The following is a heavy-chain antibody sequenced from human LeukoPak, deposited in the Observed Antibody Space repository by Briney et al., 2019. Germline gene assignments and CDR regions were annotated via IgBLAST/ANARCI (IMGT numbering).Heavy chain of an antibody. J-gene: IGHJ4*02. Sequence: GESLKISCKASGYSFTNYWIGWVRQMPGKGLEWMGIIYPGDSDTRYSPSFRGQVTISADKSISTAYLQWSSLKASDTAMYYCARHGGYGGNQKAHFEYWGQGTLVTVSS. D-gene: IGHD4-23*01. CDR2: IYPGDSDT. CDR3: ARHGGYGGNQKAHFEY. CDR1: GYSFTNYW. V-gene: IGHV5-51*01.